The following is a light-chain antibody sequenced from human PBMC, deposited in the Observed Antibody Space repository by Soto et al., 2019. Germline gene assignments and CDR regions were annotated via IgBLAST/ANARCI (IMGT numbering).Light chain of an antibody. CDR3: CSYAGNSLWV. J-gene: IGLJ3*02. CDR2: DVS. Sequence: HSVLTQPRSVSGSPGQSVTISCTGTSSNVGAYNYVSWYQQYPGKGPRLMIYDVSKWPSGVPDRFSGSKSGNTASLTISGLQAEDEADYYCCSYAGNSLWVFGGGTKLTVL. V-gene: IGLV2-11*01. CDR1: SSNVGAYNY.